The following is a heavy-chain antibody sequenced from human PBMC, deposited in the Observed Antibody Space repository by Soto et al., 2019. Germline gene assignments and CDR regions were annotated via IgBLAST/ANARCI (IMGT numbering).Heavy chain of an antibody. V-gene: IGHV3-23*01. CDR3: AGRIVGYQPPSRRHPQRYYFDY. Sequence: GGSLRLSCAASGFTFSSYAMSWVRQAPGKGLEWVSAISGSGGSTYYADSVKGRFTISRDNSKNTLYLQMNSLRAEDTAVYYCAGRIVGYQPPSRRHPQRYYFDYWGQGTLVTVSS. CDR2: ISGSGGST. J-gene: IGHJ4*02. D-gene: IGHD3-22*01. CDR1: GFTFSSYA.